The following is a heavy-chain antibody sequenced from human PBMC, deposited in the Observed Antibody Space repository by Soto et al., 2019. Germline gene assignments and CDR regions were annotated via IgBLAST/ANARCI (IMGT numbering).Heavy chain of an antibody. CDR2: INWNGGST. Sequence: ESGGGVVRPGGSLRLSGAASGFTFDDYGMSWVRQAPGKGLEWVSGINWNGGSTGYADSVKGRFTISRDNAKNSLYLQMNSLRAEDTALYYCARVSNDYGDYSDAFDIWGQGTMVTVSS. CDR1: GFTFDDYG. CDR3: ARVSNDYGDYSDAFDI. D-gene: IGHD4-17*01. J-gene: IGHJ3*02. V-gene: IGHV3-20*04.